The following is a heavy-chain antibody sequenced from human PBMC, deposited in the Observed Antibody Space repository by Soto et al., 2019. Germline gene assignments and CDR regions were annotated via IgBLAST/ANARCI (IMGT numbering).Heavy chain of an antibody. Sequence: QVQLQVSGPGLVKPSGTLSLTCAVSSGSVFSSNWWSWVRLPPGKGLEWIGETRNSGGANYNPSLKSRVTITVDRSRNHIFLELSSVTAADTAVYYCASHLVMAGTRGFDHWGLGTLVTVSS. V-gene: IGHV4-4*02. CDR2: TRNSGGA. D-gene: IGHD6-19*01. CDR3: ASHLVMAGTRGFDH. J-gene: IGHJ4*02. CDR1: SGSVFSSNW.